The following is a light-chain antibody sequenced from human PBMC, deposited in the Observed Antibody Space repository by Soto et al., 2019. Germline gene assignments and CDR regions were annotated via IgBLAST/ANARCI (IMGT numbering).Light chain of an antibody. Sequence: IVLTQSPGTLSLSPGERTTLSCRASQSISRYLAWYQQKPGQGPRLLIYGASSRATGTPDRFSGSGSGTDFTLTISRLEPEDFAVYYCQQYDRSPWTFGQGTKVDIK. J-gene: IGKJ1*01. V-gene: IGKV3-20*01. CDR3: QQYDRSPWT. CDR2: GAS. CDR1: QSISRY.